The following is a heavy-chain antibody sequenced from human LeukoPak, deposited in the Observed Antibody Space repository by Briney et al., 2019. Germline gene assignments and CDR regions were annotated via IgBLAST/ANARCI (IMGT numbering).Heavy chain of an antibody. J-gene: IGHJ5*02. Sequence: ASVKVSCKASGGTFSSYGISWVRQAPGQGLEWMGWISAYNGNTNYAQKLQGRVTMTTDTSTSTAYMELRSLRSDDTAVYYCARQQLVHNWFDPWGQGTLVTVSS. CDR2: ISAYNGNT. D-gene: IGHD6-13*01. CDR1: GGTFSSYG. V-gene: IGHV1-18*01. CDR3: ARQQLVHNWFDP.